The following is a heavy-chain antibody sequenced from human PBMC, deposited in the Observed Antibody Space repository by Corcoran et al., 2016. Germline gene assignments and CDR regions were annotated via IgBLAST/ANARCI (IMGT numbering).Heavy chain of an antibody. Sequence: QVQLPPWGAGLLKPSETLSLTCAVSGGSFSGYFWIWLCQPPGKGLVWLGEIYHSGRTTYTPSLKSRVTISVATAKNQFSLKLSSVTAADTAVYYCARAVNILTGYYVYYFDYWGQGTLVTVSS. J-gene: IGHJ4*02. CDR1: GGSFSGYF. D-gene: IGHD3-9*01. CDR3: ARAVNILTGYYVYYFDY. CDR2: IYHSGRT. V-gene: IGHV4-34*01.